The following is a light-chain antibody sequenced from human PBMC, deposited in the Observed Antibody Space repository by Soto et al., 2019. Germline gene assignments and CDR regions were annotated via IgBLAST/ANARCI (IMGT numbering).Light chain of an antibody. CDR2: GAS. CDR1: QSFNSIY. V-gene: IGKV3-20*01. J-gene: IGKJ1*01. Sequence: IGLTKSAVTLSLSPGERATLSCRASQSFNSIYLAWYQQKPGQAPRLLIYGASSRATGIPDRFSGSGSGTDFTLTISRLEPEDFAVYYCQQYGSSSWTFGQGTNVDIK. CDR3: QQYGSSSWT.